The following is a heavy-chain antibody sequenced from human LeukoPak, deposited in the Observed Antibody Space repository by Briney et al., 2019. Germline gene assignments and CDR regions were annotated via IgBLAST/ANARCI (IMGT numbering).Heavy chain of an antibody. CDR1: GGSINRYY. D-gene: IGHD3-22*01. Sequence: SETLSLTCTVSGGSINRYYWSWIRQPPGKGLDGIGYIYYTGSTNYNPSLKSRVTISADTSKNQFSLKLSSVTAADTAVYFCARHQGHDFYDSSGYYSFDYWGQGTLVTVSS. V-gene: IGHV4-59*08. CDR2: IYYTGST. J-gene: IGHJ4*02. CDR3: ARHQGHDFYDSSGYYSFDY.